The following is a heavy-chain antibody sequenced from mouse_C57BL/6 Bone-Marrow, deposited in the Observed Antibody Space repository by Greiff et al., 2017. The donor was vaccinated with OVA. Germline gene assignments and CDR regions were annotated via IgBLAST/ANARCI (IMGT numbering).Heavy chain of an antibody. V-gene: IGHV1-19*01. CDR2: INPYNGGT. D-gene: IGHD2-1*01. CDR1: GYTFTDYY. J-gene: IGHJ2*01. Sequence: VQLKQSGPVLVKPGASVKMSCKASGYTFTDYYMNWVKQSHGKSLEWIGVINPYNGGTSYNQKFKGKATLTVDKSSSTAYMELNSLTSEDSAVYYCARGYYGNYCDYWGQGTTLTVSS. CDR3: ARGYYGNYCDY.